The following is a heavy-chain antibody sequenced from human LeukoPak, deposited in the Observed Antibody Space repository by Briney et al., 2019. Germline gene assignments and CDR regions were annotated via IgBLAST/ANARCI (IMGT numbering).Heavy chain of an antibody. D-gene: IGHD6-13*01. Sequence: GGSLRLSCAASGFTFGNYGMHWVRQAPGKGLEWVAIIWYDGSNKYYADSVKGRFTISRDNSKNTLYLQMNSLRAEDTAVYYCARDRDVYSSRWNRNFAYWGQGTLVTVSA. CDR2: IWYDGSNK. V-gene: IGHV3-33*01. J-gene: IGHJ4*02. CDR3: ARDRDVYSSRWNRNFAY. CDR1: GFTFGNYG.